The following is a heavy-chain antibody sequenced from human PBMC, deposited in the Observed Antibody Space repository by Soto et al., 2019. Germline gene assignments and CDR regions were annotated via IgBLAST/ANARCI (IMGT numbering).Heavy chain of an antibody. CDR1: GFTFSSYG. CDR3: AKDPRPYSSFIPFFDY. J-gene: IGHJ4*02. CDR2: ISYDGSNK. Sequence: GGSLRLSCAASGFTFSSYGMHWVRQAPGKGLEWVAVISYDGSNKYYADSVKGRFTISRDNSKNTLYLQMNSLRAEDTAVYYCAKDPRPYSSFIPFFDYWGQGTLVTVSS. V-gene: IGHV3-30*18. D-gene: IGHD6-6*01.